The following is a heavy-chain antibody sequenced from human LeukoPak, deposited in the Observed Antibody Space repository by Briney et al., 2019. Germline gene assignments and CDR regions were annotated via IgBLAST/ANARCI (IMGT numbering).Heavy chain of an antibody. CDR3: AKDPSYGSGSYYAL. CDR2: IYSGGST. CDR1: GFTVSSNY. J-gene: IGHJ4*02. V-gene: IGHV3-66*01. Sequence: GGSLRLSCAASGFTVSSNYMSWVRQAPGKGLEWVSVIYSGGSTYYADSVKGRFTISRDNSKNTLYLQMNSLRAEDTAVYYCAKDPSYGSGSYYALWGQGTLVTVSS. D-gene: IGHD3-10*01.